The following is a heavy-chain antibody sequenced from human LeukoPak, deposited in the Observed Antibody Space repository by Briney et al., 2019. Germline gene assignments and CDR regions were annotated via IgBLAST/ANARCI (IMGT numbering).Heavy chain of an antibody. CDR1: GGSISSYY. J-gene: IGHJ5*02. CDR3: ARELGYCSGGSCYGWFDP. V-gene: IGHV4-59*01. Sequence: SETLPLTCTVSGGSISSYYWSWIRQPPGKGLEWIGYIYYSGSTNYNPSLKSRVTISVDTSKNQFSLKLSSVTAADTAVYYCARELGYCSGGSCYGWFDPWGQGTLVTVSS. CDR2: IYYSGST. D-gene: IGHD2-15*01.